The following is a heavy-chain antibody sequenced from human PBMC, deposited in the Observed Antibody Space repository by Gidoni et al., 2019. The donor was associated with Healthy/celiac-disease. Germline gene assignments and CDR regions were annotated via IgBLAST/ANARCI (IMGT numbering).Heavy chain of an antibody. V-gene: IGHV1-2*02. CDR1: GYTFTGYY. J-gene: IGHJ6*03. Sequence: QVQLVQSGAEVKTPGASVTVSCKASGYTFTGYYMHWVRQAPGQGLEWMGWINPNSGGTNYAQKCQGRVTMTRDTSISTAYMELSRLRSDDTAVYYCARGPTEDIVVVPAHYYYYMDVWGKGTTVTVSS. D-gene: IGHD2-2*01. CDR3: ARGPTEDIVVVPAHYYYYMDV. CDR2: INPNSGGT.